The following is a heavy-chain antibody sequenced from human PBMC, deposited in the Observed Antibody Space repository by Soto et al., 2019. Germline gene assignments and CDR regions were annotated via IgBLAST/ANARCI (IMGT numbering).Heavy chain of an antibody. J-gene: IGHJ6*03. V-gene: IGHV4-39*02. CDR3: ALGTNLWSGYPLTYMDV. CDR1: GGSISSSIYY. Sequence: QLQLQESGPGLVKPSETLSLTCTVSGGSISSSIYYWGWIRQPPGKGLEWIGSIHSTGSTYYKPSLKSRVTISVDTSKNHFSLKLSSVTAADTAVYYCALGTNLWSGYPLTYMDVWGKGTTVTVSS. D-gene: IGHD3-3*01. CDR2: IHSTGST.